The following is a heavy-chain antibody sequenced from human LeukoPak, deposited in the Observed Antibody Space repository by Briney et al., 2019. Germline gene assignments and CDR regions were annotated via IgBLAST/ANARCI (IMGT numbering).Heavy chain of an antibody. D-gene: IGHD2-15*01. V-gene: IGHV4-59*01. CDR2: IYYSGST. CDR1: GGSISSYY. Sequence: PSETLSLTCTVSGGSISSYYWSWIRQPPGKGLEWIGYIYYSGSTSYNPSLKSRVTISLDTCKNQFSLKLSSVTAADTAFYYCARYIVSYPHDAFDIWGQGTMVTVSS. CDR3: ARYIVSYPHDAFDI. J-gene: IGHJ3*02.